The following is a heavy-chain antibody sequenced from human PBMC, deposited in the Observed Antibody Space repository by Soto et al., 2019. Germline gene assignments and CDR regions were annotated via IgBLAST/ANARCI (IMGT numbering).Heavy chain of an antibody. D-gene: IGHD5-18*01. CDR2: IRASGDTT. CDR3: AKGGYTSYYDY. V-gene: IGHV3-23*01. J-gene: IGHJ4*02. Sequence: FRSYAMTWVRQAPGKGLEWVSTIRASGDTTFYADSVKGRNTISRDNSKNTVYLQMNTLAAEDTAVYFCAKGGYTSYYDYWGQGILITVSS. CDR1: FRSYA.